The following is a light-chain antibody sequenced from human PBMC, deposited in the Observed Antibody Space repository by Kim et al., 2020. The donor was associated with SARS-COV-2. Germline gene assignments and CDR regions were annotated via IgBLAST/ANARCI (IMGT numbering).Light chain of an antibody. CDR2: GAS. J-gene: IGKJ1*01. CDR1: QRVGSSY. Sequence: SPGKKATRTCRASQRVGSSYLAWYQQKPGQAPRLLIYGASSRATGIPDRFSGSGSGTDFTLTISRLEPEDFAVYYCQQYGSSPETFGQGTKVDIK. CDR3: QQYGSSPET. V-gene: IGKV3-20*01.